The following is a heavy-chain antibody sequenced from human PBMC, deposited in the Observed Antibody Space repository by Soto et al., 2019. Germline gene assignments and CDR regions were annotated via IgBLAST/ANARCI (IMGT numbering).Heavy chain of an antibody. CDR3: ARWAGTGTPSTRSGAFYI. CDR2: INHSGST. D-gene: IGHD1-1*01. Sequence: QVQLQQWGAGLLKPSETLSLTCAVYGGSFSGYYWSWIRQPPGKGLEWIGEINHSGSTNYNPSLKSRVTISVDTSKNQFSLKLSSVTAADTAVYYCARWAGTGTPSTRSGAFYIWGQGTMVTVSS. J-gene: IGHJ3*02. CDR1: GGSFSGYY. V-gene: IGHV4-34*01.